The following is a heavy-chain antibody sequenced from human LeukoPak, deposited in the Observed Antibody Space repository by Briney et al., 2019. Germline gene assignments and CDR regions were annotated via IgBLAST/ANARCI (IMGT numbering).Heavy chain of an antibody. CDR3: ARVHAGYCSGGSCPPWFDP. Sequence: GGSLTLSCAASGFTFKNYWMGWVRQAPGKGLQWVANVNQDGSAQYYVDSVKGRFTISRDNAMNSVYLQMNILRDEATAVYYCARVHAGYCSGGSCPPWFDPWGQGTLVTVSS. D-gene: IGHD2-15*01. CDR1: GFTFKNYW. J-gene: IGHJ5*02. V-gene: IGHV3-7*01. CDR2: VNQDGSAQ.